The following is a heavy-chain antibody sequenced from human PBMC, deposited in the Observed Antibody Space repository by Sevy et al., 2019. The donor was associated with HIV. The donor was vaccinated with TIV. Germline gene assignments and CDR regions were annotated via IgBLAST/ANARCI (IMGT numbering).Heavy chain of an antibody. CDR1: GASVRSDSYY. J-gene: IGHJ4*02. D-gene: IGHD3-16*01. CDR3: ASAKKLADTYYDSTVYYSFAY. CDR2: ISGTT. Sequence: SETLSLTCAVSGASVRSDSYYWTWIRQTPGRGLEWIGHISGTTSYNPSLKSPLTISRDTSKKQFSLALSSVTAADTAVYYCASAKKLADTYYDSTVYYSFAYWGPGTLVTVSS. V-gene: IGHV4-61*01.